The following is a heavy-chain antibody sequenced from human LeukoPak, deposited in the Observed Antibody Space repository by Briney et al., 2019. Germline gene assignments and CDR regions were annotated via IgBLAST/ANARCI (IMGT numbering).Heavy chain of an antibody. D-gene: IGHD3-10*01. CDR3: ARDRYGSGTFDY. J-gene: IGHJ4*02. CDR1: GFTFSSYD. V-gene: IGHV3-13*01. Sequence: GRSLRLSCAASGFTFSSYDMHWVRQATGKRLKCVSAIGTAGDTSYPGSVKGRFTISRENAKNSLYLQMNSLRAGDTAVYYCARDRYGSGTFDYWGQGTLVTVSS. CDR2: IGTAGDT.